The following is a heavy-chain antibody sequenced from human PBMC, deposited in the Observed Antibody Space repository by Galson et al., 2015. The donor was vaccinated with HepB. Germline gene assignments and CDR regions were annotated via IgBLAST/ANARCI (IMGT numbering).Heavy chain of an antibody. CDR3: ARAKEPTVTTRTERGFDY. CDR2: IIPILGIA. J-gene: IGHJ4*02. V-gene: IGHV1-69*02. CDR1: GGTFSSYT. D-gene: IGHD4-17*01. Sequence: SVKVSCKASGGTFSSYTISWVRQAPGQGLEWMGRIIPILGIANYAQKFQGRVTITADKSTSTAYMELSSLRSEDTAVYYCARAKEPTVTTRTERGFDYWGQGTLVTVSS.